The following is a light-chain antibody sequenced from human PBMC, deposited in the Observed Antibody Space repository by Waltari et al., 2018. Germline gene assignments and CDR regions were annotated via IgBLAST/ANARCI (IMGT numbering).Light chain of an antibody. J-gene: IGLJ2*01. V-gene: IGLV3-1*01. Sequence: SYELTQAPAVYVSPRQTARLPCPGDEMGNKHTYWYQQESGLSPVLVIYDNTRRPSGIAERFSGSNAENTATLTISGTQVMDEADYYCQAWDSSTAVFGGGTKLTVL. CDR3: QAWDSSTAV. CDR1: EMGNKH. CDR2: DNT.